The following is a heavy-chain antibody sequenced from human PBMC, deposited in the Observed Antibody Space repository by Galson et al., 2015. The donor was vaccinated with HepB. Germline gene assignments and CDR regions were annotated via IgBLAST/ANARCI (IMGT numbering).Heavy chain of an antibody. Sequence: SVKVSCKASGYTFTSYGTSWVRQAPGQGLEWMGWISAYNGNTNYAQKLQGRVTMTTDTSTSTAYMELRSLRSDDTAVYYCARDPGDPYYYYGMDVWGQGTTVTVSS. CDR1: GYTFTSYG. V-gene: IGHV1-18*01. D-gene: IGHD7-27*01. J-gene: IGHJ6*02. CDR3: ARDPGDPYYYYGMDV. CDR2: ISAYNGNT.